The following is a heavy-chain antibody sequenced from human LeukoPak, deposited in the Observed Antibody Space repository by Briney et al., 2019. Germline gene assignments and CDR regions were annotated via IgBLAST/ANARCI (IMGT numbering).Heavy chain of an antibody. CDR1: GFTFDDYA. CDR2: ISWNSGSI. J-gene: IGHJ6*02. CDR3: AKGSAGSYYYYGMDV. V-gene: IGHV3-9*01. Sequence: PGGSLRLSCAASGFTFDDYAMHWVRQAPGKGLEWVSGISWNSGSIGYADSVKGRFTISRDNAKNSLYLQMNSLRAEDTALYYCAKGSAGSYYYYGMDVWGQGTTVTVSS.